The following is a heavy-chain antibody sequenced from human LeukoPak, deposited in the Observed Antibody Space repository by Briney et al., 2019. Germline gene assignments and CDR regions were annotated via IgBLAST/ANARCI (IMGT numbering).Heavy chain of an antibody. CDR3: ARDLSGSLYFDY. CDR2: IYYSGST. J-gene: IGHJ4*02. V-gene: IGHV4-59*01. Sequence: SETLSLTFTVSGGSISSYYWSWIRQPPGKGLEWIGYIYYSGSTNYNPSLKSRVTISVDTSKNQFSLKLSSVTAADTAVYYCARDLSGSLYFDYWGQGTLVTVSS. CDR1: GGSISSYY. D-gene: IGHD5-12*01.